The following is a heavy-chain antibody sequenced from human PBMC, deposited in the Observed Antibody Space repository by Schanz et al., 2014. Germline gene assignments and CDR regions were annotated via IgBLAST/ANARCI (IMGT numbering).Heavy chain of an antibody. V-gene: IGHV4-59*08. CDR3: AKFLYDDPS. J-gene: IGHJ5*02. CDR1: GGDIGNYY. Sequence: QVQLQESGPGLVKPSETLSLTCSVSGGDIGNYYWSWIRQPPGKGLEWIGYIHQSGGTNYNPSLKRRVTILVNPYKTHFALRRTSLTAADTAVYYCAKFLYDDPSWGQGTLVTVSS. CDR2: IHQSGGT. D-gene: IGHD3-3*01.